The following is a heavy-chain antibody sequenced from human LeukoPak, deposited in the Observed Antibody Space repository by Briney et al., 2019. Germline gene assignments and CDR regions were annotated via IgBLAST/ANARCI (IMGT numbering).Heavy chain of an antibody. D-gene: IGHD3-16*01. CDR2: ISTDGSST. Sequence: GTLSLTCAVSGGSISSSNWWSWVRQAPGKGLVWVSRISTDGSSTSYADSVKGRFTISRDNAKNTLYLQMNSLRAEDTAVYYCARDFLHLGGWGQGTMVTVSS. V-gene: IGHV3-74*01. CDR1: GGSISSSNW. CDR3: ARDFLHLGG. J-gene: IGHJ3*01.